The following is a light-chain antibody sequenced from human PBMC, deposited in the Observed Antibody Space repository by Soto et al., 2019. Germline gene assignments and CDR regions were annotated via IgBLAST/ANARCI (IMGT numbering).Light chain of an antibody. Sequence: AIRMTQSPSSFSASTGDRVTITCRASQGISSYLAWYQQKPGKAPKLLIYAASTLQSGVPSRFSGSGSGTDFTLTISCLKSEDFGTYYCQQYYSYPWTFGQGTKVEIK. CDR3: QQYYSYPWT. V-gene: IGKV1-8*01. CDR2: AAS. CDR1: QGISSY. J-gene: IGKJ1*01.